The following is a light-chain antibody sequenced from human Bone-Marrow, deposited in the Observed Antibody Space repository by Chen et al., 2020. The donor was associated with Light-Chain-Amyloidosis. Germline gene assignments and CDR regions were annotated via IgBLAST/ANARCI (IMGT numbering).Light chain of an antibody. CDR3: QQRSNWPPWFFT. J-gene: IGKJ3*01. CDR2: DTS. V-gene: IGKV3-11*01. Sequence: EIVLTQSPATLPLSPGERATLSCRSSQSVRRSLAWYQQRPGQAPRLLFYDTSDRASGVPARFSGSGSETDFTLTISSLEPEDFAVYFCQQRSNWPPWFFTFGPGTRV. CDR1: QSVRRS.